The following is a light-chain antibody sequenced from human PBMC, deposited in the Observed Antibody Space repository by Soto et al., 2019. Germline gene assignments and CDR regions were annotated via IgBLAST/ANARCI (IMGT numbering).Light chain of an antibody. J-gene: IGKJ1*01. CDR3: QQYNNRPPWT. CDR2: ASS. Sequence: EIVMTQSPATLSVSPGERATLSCRASQSIGSNLAWYQQKPGQAPRLVIYASSIRASDFPARFSGSGSGTEFTLTISGMQSDDFAVYYCQQYNNRPPWTLGQGTKVDIK. CDR1: QSIGSN. V-gene: IGKV3-15*01.